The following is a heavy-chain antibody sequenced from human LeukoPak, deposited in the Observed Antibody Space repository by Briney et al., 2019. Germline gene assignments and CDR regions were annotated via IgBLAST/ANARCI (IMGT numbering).Heavy chain of an antibody. CDR1: GFTFSSYA. J-gene: IGHJ4*02. CDR3: ARDSLVRGVPRFDY. CDR2: ISYDGSNK. D-gene: IGHD3-10*01. Sequence: PWGSLRLSCAASGFTFSSYAMHWVRQAPGKGLEWVAVISYDGSNKYYADSVKGRFTISRDNSKNTLYLQMNSLRAEDTAVYYCARDSLVRGVPRFDYWGQGTLVTVSS. V-gene: IGHV3-30-3*01.